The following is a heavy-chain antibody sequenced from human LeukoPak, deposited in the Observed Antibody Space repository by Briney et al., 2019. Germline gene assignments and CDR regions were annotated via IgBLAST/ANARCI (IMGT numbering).Heavy chain of an antibody. Sequence: SETLSLTCTVSGGSISSGSYHWSWIRQPAGKGLEWIGRIYTSGSTNYNPSLKSRVTISVDTSKNQFSLKLSSVTAADTAVYYCARDLGYCSSTSCYKLEPLGYWGQGTLVTVSS. CDR3: ARDLGYCSSTSCYKLEPLGY. CDR1: GGSISSGSYH. V-gene: IGHV4-61*02. J-gene: IGHJ4*02. D-gene: IGHD2-2*02. CDR2: IYTSGST.